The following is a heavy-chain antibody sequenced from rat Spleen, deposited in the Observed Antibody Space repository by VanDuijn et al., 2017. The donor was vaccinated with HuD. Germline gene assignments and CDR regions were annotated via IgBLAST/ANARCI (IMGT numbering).Heavy chain of an antibody. J-gene: IGHJ2*01. CDR3: ARRHYGYTDYFDY. V-gene: IGHV5S23*01. CDR2: ISTGGGRN. Sequence: EVQLVESGGGLVQPGRSLKLSCAASGFTFSNYDMAWVRQAPTKGLEWVASISTGGGRNFYRDSVKGRFTISRDNAKNTQYLQMDSLRSEDTATYYCARRHYGYTDYFDYWGQGVMVTVSS. CDR1: GFTFSNYD. D-gene: IGHD1-9*01.